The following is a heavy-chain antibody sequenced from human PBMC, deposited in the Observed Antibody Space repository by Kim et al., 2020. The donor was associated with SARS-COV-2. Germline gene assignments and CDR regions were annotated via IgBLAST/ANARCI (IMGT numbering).Heavy chain of an antibody. V-gene: IGHV1-46*01. D-gene: IGHD2-2*01. CDR1: GYTFTSYY. Sequence: ASVKVSCKASGYTFTSYYMHWVRQAPGQGLEWMGIINPSGGSTSYAQKFQGRVTMTRDTSTSTVYMELSSLRSEDTAVYYCARGESARRPTPQMNCSSTSCYNNWFDPWGQGTLVTVSS. J-gene: IGHJ5*02. CDR2: INPSGGST. CDR3: ARGESARRPTPQMNCSSTSCYNNWFDP.